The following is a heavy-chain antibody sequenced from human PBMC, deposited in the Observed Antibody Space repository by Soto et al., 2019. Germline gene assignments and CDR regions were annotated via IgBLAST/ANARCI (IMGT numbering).Heavy chain of an antibody. CDR3: VRDLDGSGSYYTDY. Sequence: GASVKVSCKASGYTFSIYRINWVRQAPGQGLEWMGWIRPNNGNTKYAQNLQGRVTMTTDTSTSTAYMELKSLRSDDTAVYYCVRDLDGSGSYYTDYWGPGTLVTVSS. CDR1: GYTFSIYR. V-gene: IGHV1-18*01. D-gene: IGHD3-10*01. CDR2: IRPNNGNT. J-gene: IGHJ4*02.